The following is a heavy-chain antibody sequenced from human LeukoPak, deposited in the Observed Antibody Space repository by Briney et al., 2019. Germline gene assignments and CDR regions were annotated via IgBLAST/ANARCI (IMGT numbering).Heavy chain of an antibody. J-gene: IGHJ4*02. CDR1: GASISSSY. CDR2: IYYSGST. CDR3: ASMQRLGGYFDY. Sequence: SETLSLTCTVSGASISSSYWSWIRQPPGKGLEWIGSIYYSGSTYYNPSLKSRVTISVDTSKNQFSLKLSSVTAADTAVYYCASMQRLGGYFDYWGQGTLVTVSS. D-gene: IGHD7-27*01. V-gene: IGHV4-39*07.